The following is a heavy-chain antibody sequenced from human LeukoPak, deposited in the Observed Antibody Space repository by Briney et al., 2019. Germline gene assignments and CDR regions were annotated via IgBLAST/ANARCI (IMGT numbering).Heavy chain of an antibody. CDR3: ARGDDWFDP. V-gene: IGHV1-69*06. CDR2: IIPIFGTA. J-gene: IGHJ5*02. CDR1: GGTFSSYA. Sequence: ASVKVSCKASGGTFSSYAISWVRQAPGQGLKRMGGIIPIFGTANYAQKFQGRVTITADKSTSTAYMELSSLRSEDTAVYYCARGDDWFDPWGQGTLVTVSS.